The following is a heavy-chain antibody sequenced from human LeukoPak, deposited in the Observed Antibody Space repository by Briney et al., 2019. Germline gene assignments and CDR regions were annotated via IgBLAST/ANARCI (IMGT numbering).Heavy chain of an antibody. V-gene: IGHV3-9*01. Sequence: GGPLRLLCTASGYTFDVYAVLGLPHSRGKALGCVSDICWNSGSIGYADSVKGRFTISRDNAKNSLYLQMNSLRAEDTALYYCAKDIFRYDSSGYYLDYWGQGTLVTVSS. CDR1: GYTFDVYA. CDR3: AKDIFRYDSSGYYLDY. J-gene: IGHJ4*02. CDR2: ICWNSGSI. D-gene: IGHD3-22*01.